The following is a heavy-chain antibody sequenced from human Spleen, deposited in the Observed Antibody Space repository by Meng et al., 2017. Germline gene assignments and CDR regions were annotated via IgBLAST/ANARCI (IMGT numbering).Heavy chain of an antibody. CDR1: GGPISDYY. CDR2: IYYSGTT. J-gene: IGHJ4*02. V-gene: IGHV4-59*01. D-gene: IGHD3-16*01. CDR3: ARSSVWGIYGYYFDY. Sequence: SETLSLTCTVSGGPISDYYWSWIRQPPGEGLEWIGYIYYSGTTNYNPSLKSRVTISVDTTKNQYSLKLSSVTAADTAVYYCARSSVWGIYGYYFDYWGQGTLVTVSS.